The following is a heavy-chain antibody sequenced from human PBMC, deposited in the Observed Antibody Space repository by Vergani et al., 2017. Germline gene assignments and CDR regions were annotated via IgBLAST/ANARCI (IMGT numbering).Heavy chain of an antibody. V-gene: IGHV1-69*08. Sequence: QVQLVQSGAEVKKPGSSVKVSCKASGGTFSSYTISWVRQAPGQGLEWMGRIIPIFGTANYAQKFQGRVTITADKSTSTAYMELSSLRSEDTAVYYCARTGLPNYDFWSGYLLDYWGQGTLVTVSS. CDR2: IIPIFGTA. CDR3: ARTGLPNYDFWSGYLLDY. CDR1: GGTFSSYT. J-gene: IGHJ4*02. D-gene: IGHD3-3*01.